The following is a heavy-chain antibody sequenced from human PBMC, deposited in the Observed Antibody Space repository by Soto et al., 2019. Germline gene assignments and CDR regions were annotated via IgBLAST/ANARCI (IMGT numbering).Heavy chain of an antibody. CDR2: IWYDGSNK. CDR3: ARDRQMGGDAFDI. J-gene: IGHJ3*02. V-gene: IGHV3-33*01. CDR1: GFTFSSYG. Sequence: PGGSLRLSCAASGFTFSSYGMHWVRQAPGKGLEWVAVIWYDGSNKYYADSVKGRFTISRDNSKNTLYLQMNSLRAEDTAVYYCARDRQMGGDAFDIWGQGTMGTVSS. D-gene: IGHD1-26*01.